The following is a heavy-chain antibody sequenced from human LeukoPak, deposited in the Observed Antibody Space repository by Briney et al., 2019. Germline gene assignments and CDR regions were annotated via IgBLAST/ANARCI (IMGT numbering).Heavy chain of an antibody. J-gene: IGHJ4*02. CDR1: GYNFIRYW. V-gene: IGHV5-51*01. Sequence: GESLKISCKTSGYNFIRYWIGWVRQMPGEGLEWMGIIYPNDSDTRYSPSFQGQVSISADKSISTAYLQWSSLKASDTAMYYCARRENTKYYFDYWGQGTLVTVSS. CDR2: IYPNDSDT. CDR3: ARRENTKYYFDY.